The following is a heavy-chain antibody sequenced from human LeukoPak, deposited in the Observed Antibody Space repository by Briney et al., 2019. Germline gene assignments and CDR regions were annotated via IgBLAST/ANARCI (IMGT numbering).Heavy chain of an antibody. D-gene: IGHD2-2*03. V-gene: IGHV1-2*02. Sequence: ASVKVSCKASGYTFTGYYMHWVRPAPGQGLEWMGWINPNSGGTNYAQKFQGRVTMTRDTSISTAYMELSRLRSDDTAVYYCAARLDIVVVPAASRSTDDYWGQGTLVTVSS. J-gene: IGHJ4*02. CDR2: INPNSGGT. CDR1: GYTFTGYY. CDR3: AARLDIVVVPAASRSTDDY.